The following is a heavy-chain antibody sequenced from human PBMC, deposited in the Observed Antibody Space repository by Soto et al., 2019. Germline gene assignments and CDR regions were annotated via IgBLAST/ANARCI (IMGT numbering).Heavy chain of an antibody. D-gene: IGHD3-10*01. J-gene: IGHJ6*02. Sequence: ASVKVSCKASGYTFTSYGISWVRQAPGQGLEWMGWISAYNGNTNYAQKLQGRVTMTTDTSTSTAYMELRSLRSDDTAVYYCARAYLGELPRRADYYYAMDVWGRGTTVTVSS. CDR1: GYTFTSYG. V-gene: IGHV1-18*04. CDR3: ARAYLGELPRRADYYYAMDV. CDR2: ISAYNGNT.